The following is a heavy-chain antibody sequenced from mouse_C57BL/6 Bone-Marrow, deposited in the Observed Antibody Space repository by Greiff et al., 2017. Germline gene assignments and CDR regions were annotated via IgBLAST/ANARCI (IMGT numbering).Heavy chain of an antibody. Sequence: QVQLQQPGAELVKPGASVKLSCKASGYTFTSYWMHWVKQRPGQGLEWIGMIHPNSGSTNYNEKFKSKATLAVDKSSSPAYVQLSSLTSEDSAVYYCARMGPPGYFDVRGTGTTVTGSS. J-gene: IGHJ1*03. D-gene: IGHD6-1*01. CDR1: GYTFTSYW. V-gene: IGHV1-64*01. CDR3: ARMGPPGYFDV. CDR2: IHPNSGST.